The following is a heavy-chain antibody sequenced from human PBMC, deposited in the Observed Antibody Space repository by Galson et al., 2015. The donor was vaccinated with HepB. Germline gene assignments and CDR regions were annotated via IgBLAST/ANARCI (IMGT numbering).Heavy chain of an antibody. CDR1: GFTFTSSA. Sequence: SLKVSCTASGFTFTSSAMQWVRQARGQRLEWIVWIVVGSGNTNYAQKFQERVTITRNMSTSTAYIELSSLRSEDTAVYYCAAVEDYDHLGDVFDIWGQGTMVTVSS. CDR3: AAVEDYDHLGDVFDI. V-gene: IGHV1-58*02. J-gene: IGHJ3*02. D-gene: IGHD3-22*01. CDR2: IVVGSGNT.